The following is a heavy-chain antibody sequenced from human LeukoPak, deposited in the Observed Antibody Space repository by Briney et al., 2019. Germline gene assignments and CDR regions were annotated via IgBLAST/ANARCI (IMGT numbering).Heavy chain of an antibody. J-gene: IGHJ5*02. Sequence: PSETLSLTCAVSGGSISSSNWWSWVRQPPGKGLEWIGEIYHSGSTNYNPSLRSRVTISVDKSKNQFSLKLTSVTAADTAVYYCAMLLDGNWFDPWGQGTLVTVSS. CDR1: GGSISSSNW. D-gene: IGHD2/OR15-2a*01. V-gene: IGHV4-4*02. CDR3: AMLLDGNWFDP. CDR2: IYHSGST.